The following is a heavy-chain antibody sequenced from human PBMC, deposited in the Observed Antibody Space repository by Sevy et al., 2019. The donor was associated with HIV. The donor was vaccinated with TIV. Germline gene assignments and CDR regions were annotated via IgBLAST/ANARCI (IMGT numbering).Heavy chain of an antibody. CDR2: ISGSGGST. Sequence: GGSLRLSCEASGFTFSNYAMSWVRQAPGKGLEWVSTISGSGGSTYYADSVKGRFTISRDNSKNTLYLQMNSLRAEDTAVYYCAKEEGIGSGTYDNFDYWGQGTLVTVSS. CDR1: GFTFSNYA. J-gene: IGHJ4*02. CDR3: AKEEGIGSGTYDNFDY. V-gene: IGHV3-23*01. D-gene: IGHD3-10*01.